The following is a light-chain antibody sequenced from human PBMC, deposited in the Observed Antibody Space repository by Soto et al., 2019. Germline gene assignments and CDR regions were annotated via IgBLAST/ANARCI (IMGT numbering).Light chain of an antibody. Sequence: ETVMTQSPATLSVSPGERATLSCRASQSVRTKLAWYQQKPGQAPRLLIYGASSRATGIPARFSGSGSETDFTLTISRLEPEDFAVYYCQHFGTFGQGTKVDIK. J-gene: IGKJ1*01. CDR3: QHFGT. CDR2: GAS. CDR1: QSVRTK. V-gene: IGKV3D-15*01.